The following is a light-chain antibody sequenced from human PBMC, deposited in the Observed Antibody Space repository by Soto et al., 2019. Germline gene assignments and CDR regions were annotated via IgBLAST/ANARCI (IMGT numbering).Light chain of an antibody. V-gene: IGKV3-20*01. CDR3: QQYGRSPPFA. Sequence: EIVLTQSPGTLSLSPGERATLSCRASQSVSSNYIAWYKQNPGQAPRLLIYGAYTRATGIPDRFSGSGSGTDFTLTISRLEPEDFAVYFCQQYGRSPPFAFGQGTKVEIK. CDR2: GAY. J-gene: IGKJ2*01. CDR1: QSVSSNY.